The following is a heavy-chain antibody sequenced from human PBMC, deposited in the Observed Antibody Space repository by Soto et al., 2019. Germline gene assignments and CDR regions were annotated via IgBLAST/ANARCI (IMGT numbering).Heavy chain of an antibody. Sequence: PGGSLRLSCAASGFTFSSYAMHWVRQAPGKGLEYVSAISSNGGSTYYADSVKGRFTISRDNSKNTLYLQMGSLRAEDMAVYYCARETPNYYDTPGAFDIWGQGTMVTV. CDR3: ARETPNYYDTPGAFDI. V-gene: IGHV3-64*02. CDR1: GFTFSSYA. CDR2: ISSNGGST. D-gene: IGHD3-22*01. J-gene: IGHJ3*02.